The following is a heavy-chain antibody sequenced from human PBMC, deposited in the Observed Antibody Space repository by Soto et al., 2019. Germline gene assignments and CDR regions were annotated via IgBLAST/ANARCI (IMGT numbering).Heavy chain of an antibody. CDR1: GFTFSSYW. V-gene: IGHV3-74*01. CDR3: ARAAERGFNDFWSGYYPPDY. Sequence: PGGSLRLSCAASGFTFSSYWMHWVRQAPGKGLMWVSRINTDGGGTTYADSVKGRFTISRGNAKNTLYLQMDSLNAEDTAVYFCARAAERGFNDFWSGYYPPDYWGQGTLVTVPQ. D-gene: IGHD3-3*01. CDR2: INTDGGGT. J-gene: IGHJ4*02.